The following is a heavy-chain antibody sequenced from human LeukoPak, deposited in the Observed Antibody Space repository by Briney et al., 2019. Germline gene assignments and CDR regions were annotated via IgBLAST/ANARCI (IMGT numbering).Heavy chain of an antibody. J-gene: IGHJ4*02. CDR2: IIGSAVNT. Sequence: PGGSLRLSCGASGLTVSSYGMSWVRQAPGKGLEWVSTIIGSAVNTYYADSVKGRFTISRDDSKNTVYLQMNSLRAEDTAVYYCANVGSGSFYYWGQGTLVTVSS. CDR1: GLTVSSYG. CDR3: ANVGSGSFYY. V-gene: IGHV3-23*01. D-gene: IGHD3-10*01.